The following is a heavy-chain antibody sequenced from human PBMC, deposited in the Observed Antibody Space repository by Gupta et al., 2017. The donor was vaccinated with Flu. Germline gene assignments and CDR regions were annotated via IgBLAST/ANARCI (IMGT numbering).Heavy chain of an antibody. Sequence: VGVGWIRQPPGKALEWLAFIYWDDDKRYNPSLRSRLTITKDTSRNQAVLTMTNMDPVDTGXYXCAHRRTHNSDWNEGLFDYWGQGALVTVAS. V-gene: IGHV2-5*02. CDR2: IYWDDDK. D-gene: IGHD1-1*01. CDR1: VG. CDR3: AHRRTHNSDWNEGLFDY. J-gene: IGHJ4*02.